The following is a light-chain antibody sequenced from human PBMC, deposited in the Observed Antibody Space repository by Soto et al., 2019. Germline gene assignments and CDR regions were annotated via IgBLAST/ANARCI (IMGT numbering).Light chain of an antibody. J-gene: IGLJ1*01. V-gene: IGLV7-46*01. Sequence: QAVGTQEPSLTVSPGGTVTLTCGSSTGAVTSGHYPYWFQQKPGQAPRTLIYDTSNKHSWTPARISGSLLGGKAALTLSGAQPEDEAEYYCLLAYSGAARVFGTGTKVTVL. CDR1: TGAVTSGHY. CDR2: DTS. CDR3: LLAYSGAARV.